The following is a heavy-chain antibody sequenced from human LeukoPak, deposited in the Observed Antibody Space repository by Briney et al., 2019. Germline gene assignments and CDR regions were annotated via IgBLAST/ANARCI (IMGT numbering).Heavy chain of an antibody. CDR2: INPNSGAT. V-gene: IGHV1-2*02. CDR1: GYTFTGYY. CDR3: ARRAAAGYWFDP. D-gene: IGHD6-13*01. J-gene: IGHJ5*02. Sequence: GASVKVSCKASGYTFTGYYMHWVRQAPGQGLEWMGWINPNSGATNYAQKFQGRITMTRDTSISTAYMELSRLRSDDTAVYYCARRAAAGYWFDPWGQGTLVTVSS.